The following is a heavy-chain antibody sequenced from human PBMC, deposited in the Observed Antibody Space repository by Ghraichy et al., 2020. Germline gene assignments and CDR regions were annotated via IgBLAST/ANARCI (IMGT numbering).Heavy chain of an antibody. CDR3: ARVSAGYCSGGSCYSAVDF. V-gene: IGHV4-59*01. CDR1: GGSISSFY. CDR2: VYSSGST. D-gene: IGHD2-15*01. Sequence: ETLSLTCSVSGGSISSFYWTWIRQSPGKALEWIGYVYSSGSTIDNPSLKSRVTMSIDTSKGQFSLKLNSVAAADTAVYYCARVSAGYCSGGSCYSAVDFWGRGTMVTVSS. J-gene: IGHJ4*02.